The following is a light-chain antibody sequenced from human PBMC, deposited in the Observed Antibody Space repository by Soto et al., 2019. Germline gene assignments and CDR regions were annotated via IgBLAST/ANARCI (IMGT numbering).Light chain of an antibody. J-gene: IGKJ1*01. CDR1: QSVSSSY. CDR2: GAS. CDR3: QQYGSSRGT. V-gene: IGKV3-20*01. Sequence: EIVLTQSPGTLSLSPGERATLSCRASQSVSSSYLAWYQQKHGQAPRLLIYGASSRATGIPDRFSGSGSGTDFPLTISRLEPEDFAVYYCQQYGSSRGTFGQGTKVEIK.